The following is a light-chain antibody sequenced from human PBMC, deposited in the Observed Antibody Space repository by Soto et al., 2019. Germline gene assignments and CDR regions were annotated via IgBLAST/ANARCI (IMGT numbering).Light chain of an antibody. CDR2: GVS. CDR1: QRLSASD. V-gene: IGKV3-20*01. J-gene: IGKJ5*01. CDR3: QQYRMSPNT. Sequence: EIVLTQSPGTLSLSPGQRATLSCRASQRLSASDIAWYQQKPGQAPKFLIYGVSSRATGIPDRFSGSGSGTGFSLTIRGLKPEDFAVYYCQQYRMSPNTFGQGTRLEIK.